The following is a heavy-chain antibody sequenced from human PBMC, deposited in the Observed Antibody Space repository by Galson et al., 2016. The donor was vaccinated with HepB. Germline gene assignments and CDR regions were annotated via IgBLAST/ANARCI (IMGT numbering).Heavy chain of an antibody. Sequence: SVKVSCKASGYTFTGYSMHWVRQAPGQGLEWMGWINPDSGVTSYAQKFQGRVTMTRDTSISTVYMELSRLKSDDTAIYYCARDRYSGSYYVGAFDIWGQGTMVTVS. D-gene: IGHD1-26*01. V-gene: IGHV1-2*02. CDR3: ARDRYSGSYYVGAFDI. CDR2: INPDSGVT. CDR1: GYTFTGYS. J-gene: IGHJ3*02.